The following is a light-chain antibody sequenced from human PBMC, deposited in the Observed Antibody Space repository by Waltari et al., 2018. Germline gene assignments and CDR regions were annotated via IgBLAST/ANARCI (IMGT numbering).Light chain of an antibody. Sequence: DIVMTQSPDSLAVSLGERATINCKSSQNLLYSPNNKNYLAWYQQKPGQPPKLLIYWASTREFWVPDRFSGSGSETDFTLTISSLQAEDVAVYYCQQYYTTPPYTFGQGTKLEIK. CDR1: QNLLYSPNNKNY. CDR2: WAS. J-gene: IGKJ2*01. CDR3: QQYYTTPPYT. V-gene: IGKV4-1*01.